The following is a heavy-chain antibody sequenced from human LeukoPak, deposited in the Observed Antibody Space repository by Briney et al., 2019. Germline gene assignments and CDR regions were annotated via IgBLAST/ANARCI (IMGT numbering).Heavy chain of an antibody. D-gene: IGHD3-9*01. Sequence: SETLSLTCTFSGGSISSSSYYWGWIRQPPGKGLEWIGSIYYSGSTYYNPSLKSRVTISVDTSKNQFSLKLSSVTAADTAVYYCARSTILTGYVNYWGQGTLVTVSS. CDR2: IYYSGST. CDR3: ARSTILTGYVNY. CDR1: GGSISSSSYY. J-gene: IGHJ4*02. V-gene: IGHV4-39*07.